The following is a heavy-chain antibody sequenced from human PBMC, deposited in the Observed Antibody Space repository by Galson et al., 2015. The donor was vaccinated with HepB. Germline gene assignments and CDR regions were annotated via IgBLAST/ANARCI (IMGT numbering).Heavy chain of an antibody. CDR2: INTDGSPT. CDR1: GFGFSSSW. J-gene: IGHJ5*02. V-gene: IGHV3-74*01. Sequence: SLRLSCAASGFGFSSSWMQWVRRAPGKGLVWVSRINTDGSPTSYADSVKGRFTISRDNAKNTLYLQMNSLRVEETAVYYCARDQSVYAPSWGQGILVTVSS. D-gene: IGHD2-2*01. CDR3: ARDQSVYAPS.